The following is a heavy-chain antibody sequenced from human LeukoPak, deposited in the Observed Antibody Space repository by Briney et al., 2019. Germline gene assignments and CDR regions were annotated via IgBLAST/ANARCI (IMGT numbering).Heavy chain of an antibody. V-gene: IGHV3-23*01. CDR2: ISDSGGRT. J-gene: IGHJ4*02. CDR3: AKRGVVIRGFLVGFHKEAYYYDS. CDR1: GITLSNYD. D-gene: IGHD3-10*01. Sequence: PGGSLRLSCAVSGITLSNYDMSWVRQAPGKGLEWVAGISDSGGRTNYADSVKGRFTISRDNPRNTLSLQMNSLRTEDTAVYFCAKRGVVIRGFLVGFHKEAYYYDSWGQGALVTVPS.